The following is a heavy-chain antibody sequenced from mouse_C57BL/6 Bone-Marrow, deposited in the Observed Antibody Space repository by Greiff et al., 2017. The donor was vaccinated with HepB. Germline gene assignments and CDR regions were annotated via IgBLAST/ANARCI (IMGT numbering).Heavy chain of an antibody. D-gene: IGHD2-4*01. J-gene: IGHJ1*03. CDR1: CYTFTSYG. Sequence: QVQLQQSGAELARPGASVKLSCKASCYTFTSYGISWVKQRTGQGLEWIGEIYPRSGNTYYNEKFKGKATLTADKSSSTAYMELRSLTSEDSAVYFCASYDYDGYFDVWGTGTTVTVSS. CDR2: IYPRSGNT. CDR3: ASYDYDGYFDV. V-gene: IGHV1-81*01.